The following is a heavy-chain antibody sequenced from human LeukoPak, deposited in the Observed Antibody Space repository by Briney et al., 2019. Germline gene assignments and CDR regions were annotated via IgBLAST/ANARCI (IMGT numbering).Heavy chain of an antibody. D-gene: IGHD5-24*01. J-gene: IGHJ4*02. Sequence: PGGSLRLSCAASGFTVSSNYMSWVRQAPGKGLEWVSAISGSGGSTYYADSVKGRFTISRDNSKNTLYLQMNSLRAEDTAVYYCAKDQFTQEGYFDYWGQGTLVTVSS. CDR3: AKDQFTQEGYFDY. V-gene: IGHV3-23*01. CDR2: ISGSGGST. CDR1: GFTVSSNY.